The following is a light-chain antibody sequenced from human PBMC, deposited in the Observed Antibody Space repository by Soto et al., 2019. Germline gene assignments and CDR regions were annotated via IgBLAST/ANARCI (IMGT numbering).Light chain of an antibody. CDR3: AAWDDRLNGYV. CDR2: SND. V-gene: IGLV1-44*01. CDR1: SSNIGSNT. Sequence: QSALTQPPSASGTPGQRVTISCSGSSSNIGSNTVNWYQQLPGTPPKLLLYSNDERPSGVPDRFSGSKSGTSASLAISGLQSEDEADYYCAAWDDRLNGYVFRTGTKV. J-gene: IGLJ1*01.